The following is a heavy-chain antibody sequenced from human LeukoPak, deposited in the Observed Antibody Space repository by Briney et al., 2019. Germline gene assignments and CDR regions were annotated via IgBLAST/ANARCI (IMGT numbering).Heavy chain of an antibody. D-gene: IGHD2-2*01. CDR2: IYYSGST. J-gene: IGHJ4*02. V-gene: IGHV4-59*12. Sequence: PSETLSLTCTVSGGSISSYYWGWIRQPPGKGLEWIGYIYYSGSTNYNPSLKSRVTISVDTSKNQFSLKLSSVTAADTAVYYCARAVPAAMLKTYFDYWGQGTLVTVSS. CDR1: GGSISSYY. CDR3: ARAVPAAMLKTYFDY.